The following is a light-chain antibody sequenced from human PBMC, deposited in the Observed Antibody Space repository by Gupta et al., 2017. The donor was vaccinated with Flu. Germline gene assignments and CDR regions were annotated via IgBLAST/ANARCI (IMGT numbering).Light chain of an antibody. CDR2: SAS. CDR3: QQYYNAPPN. J-gene: IGKJ4*01. CDR1: QGVYYSGNGNY. Sequence: ITCKSSQGVYYSGNGNYLAWYQQRPRQPPKLLIYSASTRKSGVPDRFSGSGSGTDFTLTISRLQAEDVAVYYCQQYYNAPPNFGGGTKVEIK. V-gene: IGKV4-1*01.